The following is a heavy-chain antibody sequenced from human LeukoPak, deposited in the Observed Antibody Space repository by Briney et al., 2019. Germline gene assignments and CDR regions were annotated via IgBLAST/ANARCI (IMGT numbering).Heavy chain of an antibody. V-gene: IGHV4-31*03. J-gene: IGHJ4*02. D-gene: IGHD5-12*01. CDR3: ARGRDGYEYYFDY. Sequence: SETLSLTCTVSGGSISSSSYSWGWIRQPPGKGLEWIGYIYYSGSTYYNPSLKSRVTISVDTSKNQFSLKLSSVTAADTAVYYCARGRDGYEYYFDYWGQGTLVTVSS. CDR2: IYYSGST. CDR1: GGSISSSSYS.